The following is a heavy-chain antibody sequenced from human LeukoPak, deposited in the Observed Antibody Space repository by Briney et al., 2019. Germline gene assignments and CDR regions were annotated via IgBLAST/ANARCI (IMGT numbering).Heavy chain of an antibody. CDR1: GHTFTGYY. D-gene: IGHD3-10*01. Sequence: ASVKVSCKASGHTFTGYYVCWVRQAPGQGLEWMGWMNPNVGGANFPQKFQGRVTVTSDPAISAAYMELRRLRSDDTAVYYCARLAPHRVLWVDYNSYMDVWGKGTTVTVSS. CDR3: ARLAPHRVLWVDYNSYMDV. CDR2: MNPNVGGA. V-gene: IGHV1-2*02. J-gene: IGHJ6*03.